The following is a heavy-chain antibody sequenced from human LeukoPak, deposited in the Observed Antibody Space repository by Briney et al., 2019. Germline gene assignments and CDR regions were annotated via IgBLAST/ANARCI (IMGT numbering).Heavy chain of an antibody. Sequence: SETLSLTCSVSGGSIGSYHWNWIRQPSGKGLEWIGIVFNNGGTKHNPSLKSRVAISVDTSKNQFALKLSSVTAADTAVYYCVASYGGYVLDYWGQGALVIASS. D-gene: IGHD5-12*01. CDR1: GGSIGSYH. V-gene: IGHV4-59*01. J-gene: IGHJ4*02. CDR3: VASYGGYVLDY. CDR2: VFNNGGT.